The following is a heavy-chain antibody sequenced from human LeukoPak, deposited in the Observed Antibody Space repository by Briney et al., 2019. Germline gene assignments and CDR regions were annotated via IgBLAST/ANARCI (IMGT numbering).Heavy chain of an antibody. J-gene: IGHJ4*02. CDR1: GFTFSSYS. CDR3: AKEEAYYYDSSGYCLDY. CDR2: ITSSSNTI. V-gene: IGHV3-48*01. Sequence: PGGSLRLSCAASGFTFSSYSMNWVRQAPGKGLEWVSYITSSSNTIYYADSVKGRFTISRDNSKNTLYLQMNSLRAEDTAVYYCAKEEAYYYDSSGYCLDYWGQGTLVTVSS. D-gene: IGHD3-22*01.